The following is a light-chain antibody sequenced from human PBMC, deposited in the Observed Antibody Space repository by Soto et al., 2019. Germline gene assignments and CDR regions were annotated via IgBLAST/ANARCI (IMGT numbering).Light chain of an antibody. CDR2: GVS. Sequence: QSALTQPASVSGSPGQSITISCTGTSSDVGGYDYVSWYQQHPGKAPKLIIYGVSDRPSGVSTRFSGSKSGITASLTISGLQPEDEADYYCCSYTTSSTLVFGTGTKLNVL. CDR3: CSYTTSSTLV. V-gene: IGLV2-14*01. CDR1: SSDVGGYDY. J-gene: IGLJ1*01.